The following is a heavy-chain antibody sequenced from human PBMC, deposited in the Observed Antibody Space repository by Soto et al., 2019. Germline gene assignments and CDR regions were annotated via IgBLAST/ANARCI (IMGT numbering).Heavy chain of an antibody. J-gene: IGHJ6*02. Sequence: SETLSLTCAVYGGSFSCYYWSWIRQPPGKGLEWIGEINHSGGTNYNPSLKSRVTISVDTSKNQFSLKLSSVTAADTAVYYCARDKIAAAGKIWVSYYGMDVWGQGTTVTVSS. CDR3: ARDKIAAAGKIWVSYYGMDV. D-gene: IGHD6-13*01. V-gene: IGHV4-34*01. CDR2: INHSGGT. CDR1: GGSFSCYY.